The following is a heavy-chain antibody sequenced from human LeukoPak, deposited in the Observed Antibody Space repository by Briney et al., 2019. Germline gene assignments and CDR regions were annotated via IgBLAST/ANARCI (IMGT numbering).Heavy chain of an antibody. CDR2: IKSDGGT. J-gene: IGHJ1*01. D-gene: IGHD3-22*01. CDR3: ARAPSEIGGYYPEYFRH. CDR1: GFTFSGYG. Sequence: GGSLRLSCAASGFTFSGYGMHWVRQAPGKGLVWVSRIKSDGGTNYADSVRGRFTISRDNAKNTLSLQMNSLRAEDTGVYYCARAPSEIGGYYPEYFRHWGQGTLVTVSS. V-gene: IGHV3-74*01.